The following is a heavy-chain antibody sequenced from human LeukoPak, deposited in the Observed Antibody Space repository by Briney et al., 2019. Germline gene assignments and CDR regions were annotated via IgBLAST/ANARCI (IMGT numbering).Heavy chain of an antibody. CDR3: AKDVGKWESLHFFDY. CDR2: ISGSGAST. D-gene: IGHD1-26*01. Sequence: GGSLRLSCLTSGFTLSTNAMSWVRQAPGKGLEWISGISGSGASTYYADSVKGRFTTSRDDSRNTLYLQMNSLRGDDTAVYYCAKDVGKWESLHFFDYWGQGTLVTVSS. V-gene: IGHV3-23*01. CDR1: GFTLSTNA. J-gene: IGHJ4*02.